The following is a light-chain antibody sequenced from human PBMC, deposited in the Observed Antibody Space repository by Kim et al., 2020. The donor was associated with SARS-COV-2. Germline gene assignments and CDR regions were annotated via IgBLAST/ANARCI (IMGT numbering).Light chain of an antibody. CDR3: QSYDSSNTWV. J-gene: IGLJ3*02. V-gene: IGLV6-57*02. CDR2: EDD. CDR1: SGSIASNY. Sequence: KFMLTQPHSVSESPGKTVTISCTGSSGSIASNYVQWYQQRPASAHTTVMSEDDQRPSGVPDRFSGSFDSSSNSASLTISGLKTEDEADYYCQSYDSSNTWVFGGGTQLTVL.